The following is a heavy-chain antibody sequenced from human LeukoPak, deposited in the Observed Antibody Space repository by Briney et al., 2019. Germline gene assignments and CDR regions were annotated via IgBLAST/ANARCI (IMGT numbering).Heavy chain of an antibody. V-gene: IGHV4-4*09. Sequence: SETLSLTCTVSGASISSYCWSWVRQSPGKGLEWIAYIYTNGRSDYNPSLKSRVTMSLDTSKNQLSMELRFLTAADTVVYYCATSHEAKTAPYDLWGQGTLVTVSS. CDR2: IYTNGRS. CDR3: ATSHEAKTAPYDL. CDR1: GASISSYC. J-gene: IGHJ4*02. D-gene: IGHD2-21*01.